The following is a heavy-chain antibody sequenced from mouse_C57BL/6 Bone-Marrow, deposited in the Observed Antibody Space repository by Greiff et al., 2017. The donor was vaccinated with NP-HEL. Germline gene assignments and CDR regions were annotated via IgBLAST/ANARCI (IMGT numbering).Heavy chain of an antibody. V-gene: IGHV5-9-1*02. CDR2: ISSGGDYI. CDR1: GFTFSSYA. CDR3: TRDLGYYGSSSFAY. D-gene: IGHD1-1*01. Sequence: EVQGVESGEGLVKPGGSLKLSCAASGFTFSSYAMSWVRQTPEKRLEWVAYISSGGDYIYYADTVKGRFTISRDNARNTLYLQMSSLKSEDTAMYYCTRDLGYYGSSSFAYWGQGTLVTVSA. J-gene: IGHJ3*01.